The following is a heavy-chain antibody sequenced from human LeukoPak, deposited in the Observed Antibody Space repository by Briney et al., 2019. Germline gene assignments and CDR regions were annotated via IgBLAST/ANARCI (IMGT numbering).Heavy chain of an antibody. CDR2: IYPGDSDP. J-gene: IGHJ1*01. CDR1: GYSFPSYW. D-gene: IGHD6-13*01. V-gene: IGHV5-51*01. CDR3: ARSGGNFYSSTWYGH. Sequence: WESLKISCKGSGYSFPSYWIAWVRQMPGKGLEWMGIIYPGDSDPRSSPSFQGQVTISPDKSISTAYLQWSSLKASDTAMYYCARSGGNFYSSTWYGHWGQGTLVTVSS.